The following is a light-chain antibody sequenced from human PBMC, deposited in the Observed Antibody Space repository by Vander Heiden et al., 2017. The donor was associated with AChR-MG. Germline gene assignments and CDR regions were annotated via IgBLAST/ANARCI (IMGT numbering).Light chain of an antibody. V-gene: IGKV1-39*01. J-gene: IGKJ2*01. Sequence: SQSTQSPSSLSASVGDRVTITCRASQSISSYLNWYQQKPGKAPKLLIYAASSLQSGVPSRFSGSGSGTDFTLTISSLQPEDFATYYCQQSYSTPYTFGQGTKLEIK. CDR1: QSISSY. CDR3: QQSYSTPYT. CDR2: AAS.